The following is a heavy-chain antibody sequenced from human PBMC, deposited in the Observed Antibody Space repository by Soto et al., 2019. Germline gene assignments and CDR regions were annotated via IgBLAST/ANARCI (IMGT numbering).Heavy chain of an antibody. CDR2: ISYDRSNK. CDR1: GFTFSSYA. V-gene: IGHV3-30-3*01. J-gene: IGHJ6*02. Sequence: PGGSLRLSCAPSGFTFSSYAMNWVRQAPGKGLEWVAVISYDRSNKYYADSVKGRFTISRDNSKNTLYLQMNSLRAEDTAVYYCARDYYRFNSGYGFSMDVWGQGTTVTVSS. CDR3: ARDYYRFNSGYGFSMDV. D-gene: IGHD5-12*01.